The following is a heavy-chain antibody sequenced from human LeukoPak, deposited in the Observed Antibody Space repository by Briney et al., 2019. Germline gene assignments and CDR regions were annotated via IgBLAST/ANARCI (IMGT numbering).Heavy chain of an antibody. D-gene: IGHD6-13*01. CDR1: GFTFSSYA. CDR3: ARLSPSGYSSNWAWFDP. CDR2: ISDSGVST. J-gene: IGHJ5*02. Sequence: GGSLRLSCAASGFTFSSYAMSWVRQAPGKGLEWVSVISDSGVSTYHADAVKGRFTISRDNSKNTLYLQMNSLRAEDTAVYYCARLSPSGYSSNWAWFDPWGQGTLVTVSS. V-gene: IGHV3-23*01.